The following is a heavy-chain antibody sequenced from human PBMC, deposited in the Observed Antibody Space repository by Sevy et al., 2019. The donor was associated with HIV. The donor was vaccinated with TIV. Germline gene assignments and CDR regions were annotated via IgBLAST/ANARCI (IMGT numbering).Heavy chain of an antibody. V-gene: IGHV1-18*01. CDR1: GYTFTSYR. CDR3: ARAYCSSGSCYSLAY. CDR2: IRAHNGET. D-gene: IGHD2-15*01. Sequence: ASVKVSCKASGYTFTSYRINWVRQAPGQGLEWMGWIRAHNGETNYAQKLQGRVNMITDTSTTTAYMELRSLTSDDTAVYYCARAYCSSGSCYSLAYWGQGTLVTVSS. J-gene: IGHJ4*02.